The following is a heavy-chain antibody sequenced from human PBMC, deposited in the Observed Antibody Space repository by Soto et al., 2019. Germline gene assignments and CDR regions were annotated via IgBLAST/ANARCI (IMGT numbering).Heavy chain of an antibody. D-gene: IGHD5-12*01. V-gene: IGHV3-23*01. CDR2: ISGSGGST. Sequence: GGSLRLSCAASGFTFSSYAMSWVRQAPGKGLEWVSAISGSGGSTYYADSVKGRFTISRDNSKNTLYLQMNSLRAEDTAVYYCAKALQGYDSSHYYYMDVWGKGTTVTVSS. J-gene: IGHJ6*03. CDR1: GFTFSSYA. CDR3: AKALQGYDSSHYYYMDV.